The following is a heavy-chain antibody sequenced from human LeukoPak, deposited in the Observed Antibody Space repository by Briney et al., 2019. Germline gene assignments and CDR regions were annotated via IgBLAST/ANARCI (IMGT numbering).Heavy chain of an antibody. V-gene: IGHV4-34*01. CDR2: INHSGST. D-gene: IGHD3-22*01. J-gene: IGHJ3*02. CDR1: GGSFSGYY. CDR3: AREKTLTWYYYDSSGQRGAFDI. Sequence: WETLSLTCAVYGGSFSGYYRSWIRQPPGRGLEWIGEINHSGSTNYNPAPERGVSISVDTSKNQFSLKLSSVTAADTDVYYCAREKTLTWYYYDSSGQRGAFDIWGKGTTVTVSS.